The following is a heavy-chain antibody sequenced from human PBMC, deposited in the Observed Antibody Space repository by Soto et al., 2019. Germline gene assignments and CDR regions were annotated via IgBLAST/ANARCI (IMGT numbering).Heavy chain of an antibody. CDR2: ISAYNGNT. CDR3: ARTQNWNPSFYNWFDP. Sequence: ASVKVSCKGSGYTFTSYGVSWVRQAPGQGLEWMGWISAYNGNTNYAQKLQGRVTMTTDTSTSTAYMELRSLRSDDTAVYYCARTQNWNPSFYNWFDPWGQGTLVTVSS. J-gene: IGHJ5*02. V-gene: IGHV1-18*01. CDR1: GYTFTSYG. D-gene: IGHD1-1*01.